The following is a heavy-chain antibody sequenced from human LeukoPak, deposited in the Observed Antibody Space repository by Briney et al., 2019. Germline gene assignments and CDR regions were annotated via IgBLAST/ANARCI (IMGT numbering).Heavy chain of an antibody. CDR1: GFTFRSYG. D-gene: IGHD2-15*01. J-gene: IGHJ4*02. V-gene: IGHV3-30*02. CDR2: IRYEGNSK. Sequence: GGSLILSCAASGFTFRSYGMHWVRQAPGKGLEWVASIRYEGNSKYYADYVKSRFTICRDNSKNTLYLQMNSLRVEDTAVYYCAKDQDLYCSGGSCYSTLDYWGQGTLVTVSS. CDR3: AKDQDLYCSGGSCYSTLDY.